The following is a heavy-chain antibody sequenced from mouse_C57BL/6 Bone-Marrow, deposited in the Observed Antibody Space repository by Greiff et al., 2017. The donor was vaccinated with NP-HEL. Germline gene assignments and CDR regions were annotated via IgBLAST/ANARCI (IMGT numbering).Heavy chain of an antibody. CDR2: IDPSDSET. D-gene: IGHD1-1*01. V-gene: IGHV1-52*01. Sequence: QVQLQQPGAELVRPGSSVKLSCKASGYTFTSYWMHWVKQRPIQGLEWIGNIDPSDSETHYNQKFKDKATLTVDKSSSTAYMQLSSLTSEDSAVYYCARTSVVATRPHYFDYWGQGTTLTVSS. J-gene: IGHJ2*01. CDR3: ARTSVVATRPHYFDY. CDR1: GYTFTSYW.